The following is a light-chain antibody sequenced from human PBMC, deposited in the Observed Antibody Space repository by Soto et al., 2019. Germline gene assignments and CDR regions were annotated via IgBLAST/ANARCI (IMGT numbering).Light chain of an antibody. V-gene: IGLV4-60*02. Sequence: QSALTQSSSASASLGSSVKLTCTLSSGHSSYIIAWHQQQPGKAPRYLMKLEGSGSYNKGSGVPDRFSGSSSGADRYLTISNLQFEDEADYYCETCDSNTHTVFGGGTQLTVL. J-gene: IGLJ3*02. CDR2: LEGSGSY. CDR3: ETCDSNTHTV. CDR1: SGHSSYI.